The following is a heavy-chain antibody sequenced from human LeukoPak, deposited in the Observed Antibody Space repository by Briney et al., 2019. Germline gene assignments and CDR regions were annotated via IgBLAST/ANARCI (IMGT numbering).Heavy chain of an antibody. D-gene: IGHD2-2*01. Sequence: GGSLRLSCAASGFTFSSYGMHWVRQAPGKGLEWVAVISYDGSNKYYADSVKGRFTISRGNSKNTLYLQMNSLRAEDTAVYYCAKEEGYCSSTSCYGYYFDYWGQGTLVTVSS. CDR2: ISYDGSNK. CDR1: GFTFSSYG. J-gene: IGHJ4*02. V-gene: IGHV3-30*18. CDR3: AKEEGYCSSTSCYGYYFDY.